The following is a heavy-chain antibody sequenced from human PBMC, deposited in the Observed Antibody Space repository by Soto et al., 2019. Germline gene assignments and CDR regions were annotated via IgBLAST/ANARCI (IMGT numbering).Heavy chain of an antibody. J-gene: IGHJ6*02. CDR1: GYTFTNYW. V-gene: IGHV5-51*01. CDR2: IYPGDSDT. Sequence: GESLKISCKGSGYTFTNYWIGWVRQMPGKGPEWMGIIYPGDSDTKYNPSFQGQVTISADKSITTTYLQWSSLKASDTAIYYCAASIFYYGMDVWGQGTTVTGSS. CDR3: AASIFYYGMDV.